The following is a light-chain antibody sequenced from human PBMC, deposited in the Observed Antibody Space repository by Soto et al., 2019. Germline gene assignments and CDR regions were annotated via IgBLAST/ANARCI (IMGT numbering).Light chain of an antibody. V-gene: IGKV1-39*01. CDR1: QIISTY. Sequence: IQMSQTPCSLSASVGDSVTITCRASQIISTYLNWYQQMPGKAPKLLIYAASSLQSGVPSRFSGSGSGTEFTLTISSLQPDDFATYYCQHYNSYSEAFGQGTKVDIK. CDR2: AAS. J-gene: IGKJ1*01. CDR3: QHYNSYSEA.